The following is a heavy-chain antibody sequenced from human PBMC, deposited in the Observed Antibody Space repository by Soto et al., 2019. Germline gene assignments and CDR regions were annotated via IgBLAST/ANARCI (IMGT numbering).Heavy chain of an antibody. CDR1: GGTFSSYA. CDR3: ARVPPNYXXSSGFFDY. D-gene: IGHD3-22*01. CDR2: IIPIFGTA. Sequence: SVKVSCKASGGTFSSYAISWVRQAPGQGLEWMGGIIPIFGTANYAQKFQGRVTITADESTSTAYMELSSLRSEDTAVYYCARVPPNYXXSSGFFDYWGQGTLVTVSS. V-gene: IGHV1-69*13. J-gene: IGHJ4*02.